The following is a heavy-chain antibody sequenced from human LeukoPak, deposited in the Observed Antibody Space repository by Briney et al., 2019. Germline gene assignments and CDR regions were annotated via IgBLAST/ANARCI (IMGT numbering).Heavy chain of an antibody. V-gene: IGHV3-11*01. CDR2: ISDSGSII. J-gene: IGHJ4*01. D-gene: IGHD3-22*01. CDR1: GFTFSDYY. CDR3: ARDRLGDYDSSGYYDI. Sequence: GGSLRLSCAASGFTFSDYYMSWIRQAPGKGLEWVSYISDSGSIIYYADSVKGRFTISRDNAKNSLYLQMNSLRVEDTAVYYCARDRLGDYDSSGYYDICGHGTLVTVSS.